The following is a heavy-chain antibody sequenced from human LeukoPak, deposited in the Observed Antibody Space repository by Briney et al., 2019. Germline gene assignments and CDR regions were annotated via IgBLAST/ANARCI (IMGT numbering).Heavy chain of an antibody. CDR3: ARDIPCSGGSCPLTGMDV. CDR2: ISGSGGST. Sequence: GGSLRLSCAASGFTFSSYAMSWVRQAPGKGLEWVSAISGSGGSTYYADSVKGRFTISRDNSKNTLYLQMNSLRAEDTAVYYCARDIPCSGGSCPLTGMDVWGQGTTVTVSS. D-gene: IGHD2-15*01. CDR1: GFTFSSYA. J-gene: IGHJ6*02. V-gene: IGHV3-23*01.